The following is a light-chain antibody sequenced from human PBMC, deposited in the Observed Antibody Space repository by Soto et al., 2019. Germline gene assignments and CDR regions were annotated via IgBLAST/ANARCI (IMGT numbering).Light chain of an antibody. J-gene: IGKJ1*01. V-gene: IGKV3-20*01. CDR1: QSVSSYS. CDR2: GAS. Sequence: EIVFTQSPGTLSLSAGERATLSCRASQSVSSYSLAWYQQKPGEAPRLLIGGASSRATGIPDRLSGSGSGTDFTLTIRRLEPEDFAVYYCQQYGSSGTFGQGTKVDIK. CDR3: QQYGSSGT.